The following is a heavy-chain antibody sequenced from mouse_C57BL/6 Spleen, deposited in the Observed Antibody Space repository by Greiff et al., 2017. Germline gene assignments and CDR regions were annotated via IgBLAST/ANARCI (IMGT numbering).Heavy chain of an antibody. J-gene: IGHJ2*01. CDR1: GYTFTSYW. CDR3: ARERNYDYDYFDY. V-gene: IGHV1-72*01. Sequence: QVQLQQPGAELVKPGASVKLSCKASGYTFTSYWMHWVKQRPGRGLEWIGRIDPNSGGTKDNEKFKSKATLTVDKPSSTAYMQLPSLTSEDSAVFYCARERNYDYDYFDYWGQGTTRTVSS. D-gene: IGHD2-4*01. CDR2: IDPNSGGT.